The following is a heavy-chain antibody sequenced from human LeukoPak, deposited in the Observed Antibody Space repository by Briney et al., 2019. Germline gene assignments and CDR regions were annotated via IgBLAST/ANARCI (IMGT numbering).Heavy chain of an antibody. D-gene: IGHD6-19*01. CDR1: GYSFTSNY. Sequence: ASVKVSCKASGYSFTSNYIHWVRQAPGQRLEWMGWINAGNGNTKYSQKFQGRVTITRDTSASTAYMELSSLRSEDTAVYYCARDSIAVAEDWGQGTLVTVSS. J-gene: IGHJ4*02. CDR3: ARDSIAVAED. V-gene: IGHV1-3*01. CDR2: INAGNGNT.